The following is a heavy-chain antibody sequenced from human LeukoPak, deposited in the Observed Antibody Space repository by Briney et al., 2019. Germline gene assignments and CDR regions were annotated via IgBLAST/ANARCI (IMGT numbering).Heavy chain of an antibody. CDR3: ARASGHSSGYYA. V-gene: IGHV1-69*13. CDR2: IIPIFGTA. J-gene: IGHJ4*02. CDR1: GYTFTDYY. Sequence: ASVKVSCKASGYTFTDYYMHWVRQAPGQGLEWMGGIIPIFGTANYAQKFQGRVTITADESTSTAYMELSSLRSEDTAVYYCARASGHSSGYYAWGQGTLVTVSS. D-gene: IGHD3-22*01.